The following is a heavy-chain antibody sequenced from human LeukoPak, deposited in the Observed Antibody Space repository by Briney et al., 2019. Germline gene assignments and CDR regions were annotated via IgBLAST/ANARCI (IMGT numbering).Heavy chain of an antibody. D-gene: IGHD1-26*01. V-gene: IGHV3-48*01. CDR3: ANWEGGGSYYYDYMDV. CDR2: ISSSSSTI. Sequence: GGSLRLSCAASGFTFSSYSVNWVRQAPGKGLEWVSYISSSSSTIYYADSVKGRFTISRDNSKNTLYLQMNSLRAEDTAVYYCANWEGGGSYYYDYMDVWGKGTKVTVSS. J-gene: IGHJ6*03. CDR1: GFTFSSYS.